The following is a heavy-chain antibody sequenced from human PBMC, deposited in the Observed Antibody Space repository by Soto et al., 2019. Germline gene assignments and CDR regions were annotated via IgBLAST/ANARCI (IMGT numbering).Heavy chain of an antibody. J-gene: IGHJ5*02. CDR1: GGSFSGYY. CDR3: ARVGRGLRYFDWLGPFDP. CDR2: INHSGST. V-gene: IGHV4-34*01. D-gene: IGHD3-9*01. Sequence: SETLSLTCAVYGGSFSGYYWSWIRQPPGKGLEWIGEINHSGSTNYNPSLKSRVTISVDTSKNQFSLKLSSVTAADTAVYYCARVGRGLRYFDWLGPFDPWGQGTLVTVSS.